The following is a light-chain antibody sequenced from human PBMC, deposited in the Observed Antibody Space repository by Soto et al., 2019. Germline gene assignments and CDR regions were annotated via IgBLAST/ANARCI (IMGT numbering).Light chain of an antibody. CDR1: QSVSSNY. CDR3: QQYGSLPWT. CDR2: GAS. Sequence: EIVLTQSPGTLSLSPGEKATLSCRASQSVSSNYLAWYQQKPGQAPRPLIYGASSRAIGIPDRFSGSGSGTDFTITISRLEPEDFAVYYCQQYGSLPWTFGQGTKVEIK. V-gene: IGKV3-20*01. J-gene: IGKJ1*01.